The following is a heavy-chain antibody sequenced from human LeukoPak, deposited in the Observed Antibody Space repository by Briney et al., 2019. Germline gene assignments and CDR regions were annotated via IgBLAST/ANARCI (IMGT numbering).Heavy chain of an antibody. D-gene: IGHD3-3*01. CDR2: IKQDGSEK. J-gene: IGHJ6*03. Sequence: PGGSLRLSCAASGFTFSNYWLTWVRQAPGQGLEWVANIKQDGSEKHYVDSVKGRFTISRDNAKNSLYLQMNSLRAEDTAVYYCTRHKEFLEYMGGREYYYYYMDVWGKGTTVTVSS. CDR1: GFTFSNYW. V-gene: IGHV3-7*01. CDR3: TRHKEFLEYMGGREYYYYYMDV.